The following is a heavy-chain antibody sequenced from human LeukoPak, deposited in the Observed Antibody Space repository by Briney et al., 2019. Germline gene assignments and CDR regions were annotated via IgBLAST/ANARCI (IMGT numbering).Heavy chain of an antibody. J-gene: IGHJ4*02. CDR3: ARGFKRQQLVLGY. Sequence: ASVKVSCKASGYTFTCYYMHWVRQAPGQGLEWMGWINPNSGGTNYAQKFQGRVTMTRDTSISTAYMELSRLRSDDTAVYYCARGFKRQQLVLGYWGQGTLVTVSS. CDR2: INPNSGGT. V-gene: IGHV1-2*02. CDR1: GYTFTCYY. D-gene: IGHD6-13*01.